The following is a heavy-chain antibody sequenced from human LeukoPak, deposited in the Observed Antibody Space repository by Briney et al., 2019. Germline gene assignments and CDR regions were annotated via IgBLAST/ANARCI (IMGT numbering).Heavy chain of an antibody. Sequence: GGSLRLSCAASGFTFSSNGMHWVRQAPGKGLEWVAVIYYDGNNKYYADSVKGRFTISRDNSKNTLFLQMNSLRADDTGVYYCARWGAGRTSDYWGQGTLVTVSS. J-gene: IGHJ4*02. CDR2: IYYDGNNK. CDR1: GFTFSSNG. V-gene: IGHV3-33*01. CDR3: ARWGAGRTSDY. D-gene: IGHD1-26*01.